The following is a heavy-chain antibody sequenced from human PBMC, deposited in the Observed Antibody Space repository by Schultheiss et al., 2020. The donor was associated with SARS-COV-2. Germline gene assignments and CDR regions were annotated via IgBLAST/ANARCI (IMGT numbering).Heavy chain of an antibody. CDR1: GGSISSGGYS. CDR2: IYHRGST. Sequence: SETLSLTCTVSGGSISSGGYSWSWIRQPPGKGLEWLGYIYHRGSTYYNPSLKSRVTMSVDTSKNQFSLKLSSVTAADTAVYYCARTVVATTRDWYFDLWGRGTLVTVSS. V-gene: IGHV4-30-2*02. D-gene: IGHD5-12*01. J-gene: IGHJ2*01. CDR3: ARTVVATTRDWYFDL.